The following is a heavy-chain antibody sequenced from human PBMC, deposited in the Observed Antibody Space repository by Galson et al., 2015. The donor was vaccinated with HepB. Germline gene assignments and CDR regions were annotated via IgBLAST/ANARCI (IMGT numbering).Heavy chain of an antibody. D-gene: IGHD3-10*01. V-gene: IGHV3-53*01. Sequence: SLRLSCAASGFTVSSNYMSWVRQAPGKGLEWVSVIYSGGSTYYADSVKGRFTISRDNSKNTLYLQMNSLRAEDTAVYYCARAKYYYYGSGGVLDYWGQGTLVTVSS. CDR3: ARAKYYYYGSGGVLDY. CDR1: GFTVSSNY. CDR2: IYSGGST. J-gene: IGHJ4*02.